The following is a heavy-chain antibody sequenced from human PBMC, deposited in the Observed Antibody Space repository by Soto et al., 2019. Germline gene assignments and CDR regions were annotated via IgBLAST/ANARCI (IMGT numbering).Heavy chain of an antibody. Sequence: QLVESGGRGVQPGRPLRLSCEASEFTFSSYAMHWVRQAPGRGLEWVALISFDGSKEYYADSVKGRFIISRDNSRSMVYLQMDSLRPDDTAIYYCARPIPRWSYHYGMDVWGQGTTVTVSS. V-gene: IGHV3-30*03. CDR1: EFTFSSYA. CDR3: ARPIPRWSYHYGMDV. CDR2: ISFDGSKE. D-gene: IGHD2-15*01. J-gene: IGHJ6*02.